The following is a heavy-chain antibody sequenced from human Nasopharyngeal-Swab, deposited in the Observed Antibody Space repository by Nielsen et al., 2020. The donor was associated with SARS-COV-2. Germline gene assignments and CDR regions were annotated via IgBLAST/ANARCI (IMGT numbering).Heavy chain of an antibody. Sequence: SETLSLTCSVSGVSISSSDYSWGWIRQPPGQGREWVGTTYFTGNTNYNPSLRGRATISLDTSKNQFSLKVTSVTAADTAVYYCARENWQLANVFDIWGQGTMVTVSS. CDR1: GVSISSSDYS. D-gene: IGHD6-19*01. V-gene: IGHV4-39*07. J-gene: IGHJ3*02. CDR3: ARENWQLANVFDI. CDR2: TYFTGNT.